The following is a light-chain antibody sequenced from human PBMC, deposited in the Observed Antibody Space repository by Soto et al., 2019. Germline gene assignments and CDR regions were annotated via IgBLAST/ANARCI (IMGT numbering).Light chain of an antibody. CDR3: QSYDSSLSGSKVV. CDR1: SSNIGAGFD. CDR2: GNR. Sequence: QSVLTQSPSVSGAPGQRVTLPCTGSSSNIGAGFDVHWYQQLPGTAPKLLIYGNRNRPSGVPDRFSGSKSGTSASLAITGLQAEDEADYYCQSYDSSLSGSKVVFGGGTKLTVL. J-gene: IGLJ2*01. V-gene: IGLV1-40*01.